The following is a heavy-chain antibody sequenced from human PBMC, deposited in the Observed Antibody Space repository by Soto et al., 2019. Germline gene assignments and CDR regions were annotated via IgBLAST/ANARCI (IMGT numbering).Heavy chain of an antibody. CDR3: ARHHSSSSVGFDP. Sequence: SETLSLTCTVSGGSISGYYWSWIRQPPGKGLEWIGYIYYSGSTNYNPSLKSRVTISVDTSKNQFSLKLSSVTAADTAVYYCARHHSSSSVGFDPWGQGTLVTVSS. CDR2: IYYSGST. J-gene: IGHJ5*02. CDR1: GGSISGYY. V-gene: IGHV4-59*08. D-gene: IGHD6-13*01.